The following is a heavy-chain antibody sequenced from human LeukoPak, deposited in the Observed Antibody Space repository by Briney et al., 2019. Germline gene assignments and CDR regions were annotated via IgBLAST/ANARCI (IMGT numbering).Heavy chain of an antibody. J-gene: IGHJ4*02. CDR3: TRDEAAATN. Sequence: GGSLRLSCAGPGFTFSNYWMSWVRQAPGKGPEWVANIKQDGREKHYVDSVKGRFTISRDNAKSSLYLQMNSLRAEDTGIYYCTRDEAAATNWGQGTLVTVSS. V-gene: IGHV3-7*01. CDR2: IKQDGREK. D-gene: IGHD6-13*01. CDR1: GFTFSNYW.